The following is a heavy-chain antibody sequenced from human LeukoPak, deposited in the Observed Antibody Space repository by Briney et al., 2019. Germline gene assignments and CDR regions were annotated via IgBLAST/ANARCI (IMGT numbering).Heavy chain of an antibody. CDR3: GMSGDRVPLQDDVFDV. CDR2: IYPGDSGP. J-gene: IGHJ3*01. D-gene: IGHD1-26*01. V-gene: IGHV5-51*01. Sequence: GESLKISCKVSGYSFTSYCIDWVRQMPGKGLEWMGIIYPGDSGPTYSPSFQGQVTISVDKSINTAYLQWSSLQASDTAMYYCGMSGDRVPLQDDVFDVWGQGTMVTVST. CDR1: GYSFTSYC.